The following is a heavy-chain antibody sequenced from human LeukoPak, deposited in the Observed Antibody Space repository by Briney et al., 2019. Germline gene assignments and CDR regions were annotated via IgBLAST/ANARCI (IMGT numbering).Heavy chain of an antibody. CDR3: ARNRDGYNSFDY. J-gene: IGHJ4*02. Sequence: TLSLTCTVSGGSINNGGYYWSWIRQHPGQGLEWIGYIYYSGSSYYNPSLRSRVTISVDTSKNHFSLKLSSVTAADTAVYYCARNRDGYNSFDYWGQGTLVTVSS. V-gene: IGHV4-31*03. D-gene: IGHD5-24*01. CDR2: IYYSGSS. CDR1: GGSINNGGYY.